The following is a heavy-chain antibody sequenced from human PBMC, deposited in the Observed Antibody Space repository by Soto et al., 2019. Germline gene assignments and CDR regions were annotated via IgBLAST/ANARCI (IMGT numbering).Heavy chain of an antibody. CDR1: GYTFTSYY. D-gene: IGHD6-13*01. CDR3: ARESSIEASINWFDT. J-gene: IGHJ5*01. Sequence: GASVKVSCKASGYTFTSYYMHWVRQAPGQGLEWMGIINPSGGSTSYAQKFQGRVTMTRDTSTSTVYMELSSLRSEDTAVYYCARESSIEASINWFDTWGHGTLVTVCS. V-gene: IGHV1-46*01. CDR2: INPSGGST.